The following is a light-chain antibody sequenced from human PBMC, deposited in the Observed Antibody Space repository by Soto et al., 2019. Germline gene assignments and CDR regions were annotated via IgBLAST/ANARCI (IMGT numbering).Light chain of an antibody. CDR3: QQGYRTPFT. CDR1: ESVSSK. J-gene: IGKJ3*01. CDR2: AAS. Sequence: DIQMTQSPSSLSASVGDRVTITCRASESVSSKLHWYQQKPGKAPALLISAASRLHSGVPSRFSGSGSGTEFTRPISSLQHEDVASYDCQQGYRTPFTSGPGTKVDI. V-gene: IGKV1-39*01.